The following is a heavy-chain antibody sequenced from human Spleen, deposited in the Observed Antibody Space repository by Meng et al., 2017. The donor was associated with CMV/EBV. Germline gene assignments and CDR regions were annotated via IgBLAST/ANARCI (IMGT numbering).Heavy chain of an antibody. J-gene: IGHJ4*02. V-gene: IGHV3-7*01. D-gene: IGHD3-3*01. CDR3: ARKYDFWSGWYFDY. Sequence: ESLKISCVASGFTFSGYWMSWVRQAPGKGLEWVANIKQDGIEHHYVDSVRGRFTISRDNAKNSLYLQLNSLRSEDTAVYYCARKYDFWSGWYFDYWGQGTLVTVSS. CDR2: IKQDGIEH. CDR1: GFTFSGYW.